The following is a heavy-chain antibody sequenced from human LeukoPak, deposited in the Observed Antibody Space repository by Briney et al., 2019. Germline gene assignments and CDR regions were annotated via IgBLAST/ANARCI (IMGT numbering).Heavy chain of an antibody. Sequence: GRSLRLSCAASGSTFSSYGMHWVRQAPGKGLEWVSYISNSGNNIYYADSVKGRFTISGDNAKNSLYLQMNSLRAEDTAVYYCARDPGFGFWGQGTRVTVSS. CDR3: ARDPGFGF. D-gene: IGHD3-10*01. J-gene: IGHJ4*02. CDR1: GSTFSSYG. V-gene: IGHV3-48*04. CDR2: ISNSGNNI.